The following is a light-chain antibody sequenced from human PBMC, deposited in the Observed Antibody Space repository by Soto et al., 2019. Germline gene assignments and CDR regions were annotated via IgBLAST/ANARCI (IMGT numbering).Light chain of an antibody. Sequence: DIQMTQSPSTLSASVGDRVTITCRSSQSISSWLAWYQQKPGKAPKLLIYDDSSLESGVPSRFSGRGSGTEFTLTISSLQPDDFAVYYCQQRINWPPMFTFGQVTKVDIK. CDR2: DDS. CDR1: QSISSW. J-gene: IGKJ2*01. V-gene: IGKV1-5*01. CDR3: QQRINWPPMFT.